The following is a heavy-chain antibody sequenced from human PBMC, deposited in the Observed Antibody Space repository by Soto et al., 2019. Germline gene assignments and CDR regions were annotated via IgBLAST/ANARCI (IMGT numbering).Heavy chain of an antibody. V-gene: IGHV3-74*01. Sequence: EVQLVESGGGLVQPGGSLRLSCAASGFTFSSYWMHWVRQAPGKGLVWVSRINSDGSSTSYADSVKGRFTISRDNAKNTLYLQMNSPRAEDTAVYYCARDRGSQYYYYGMDVWGQGTTVTVSS. CDR3: ARDRGSQYYYYGMDV. CDR1: GFTFSSYW. CDR2: INSDGSST. J-gene: IGHJ6*02. D-gene: IGHD3-10*01.